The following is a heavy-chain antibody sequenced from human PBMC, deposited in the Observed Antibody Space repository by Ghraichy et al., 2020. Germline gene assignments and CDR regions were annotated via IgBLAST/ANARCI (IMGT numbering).Heavy chain of an antibody. CDR3: AKDHPGVWFGESDAFDI. CDR1: GFTFSSYA. V-gene: IGHV3-23*01. CDR2: ISGSGGST. Sequence: GGSLRLSCAASGFTFSSYAMSWVRQAPGKGLEWVSAISGSGGSTYYADSVKGRFTISRDNSKNTLYLQMNSLRAEDTAVYYCAKDHPGVWFGESDAFDIWGQGTMVTVSS. D-gene: IGHD3-10*01. J-gene: IGHJ3*02.